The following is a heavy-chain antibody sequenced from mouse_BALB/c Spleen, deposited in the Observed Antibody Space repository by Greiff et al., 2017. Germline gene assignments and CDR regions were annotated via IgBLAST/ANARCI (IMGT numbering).Heavy chain of an antibody. Sequence: EVHLVESGGGLVKPGGSLKLSCAASGFTFSSYAMSWVRQTPEKRLEWVASISSGGSTYYPDSVKGRFTISRDNARNILYLQMSSLRSEDTAMYYCARGEWGSYYFDYWGQGTTLTVSS. V-gene: IGHV5-6-5*01. CDR1: GFTFSSYA. CDR3: ARGEWGSYYFDY. J-gene: IGHJ2*01. CDR2: ISSGGST. D-gene: IGHD1-3*01.